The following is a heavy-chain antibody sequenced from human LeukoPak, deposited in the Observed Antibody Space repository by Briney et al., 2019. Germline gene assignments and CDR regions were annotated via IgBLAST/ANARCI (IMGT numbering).Heavy chain of an antibody. V-gene: IGHV3-33*01. CDR3: TREASKGYYDTSGYYYDY. Sequence: GGSLRLSCGASGFTFSKFGMHWVRQAPGKGLEWVAVIWSDGSYKNYADSVKGRFSISRDNSKNTLYLQMNSLRADDTAVYYCTREASKGYYDTSGYYYDYWGQGTLVTVSS. D-gene: IGHD3-22*01. CDR1: GFTFSKFG. CDR2: IWSDGSYK. J-gene: IGHJ4*02.